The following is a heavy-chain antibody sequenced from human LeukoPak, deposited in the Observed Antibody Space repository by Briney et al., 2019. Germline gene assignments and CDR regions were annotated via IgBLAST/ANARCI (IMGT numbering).Heavy chain of an antibody. CDR2: IYYSGST. D-gene: IGHD1-26*01. Sequence: SETLSLTCTVSGGSISSYYWSWIRQPPEKGLEWIGYIYYSGSTNYNPSLKSRVTISVDTSKNQFSLKLSSVTAADTAVYYCARDRGARYYFYYWGQGTLVTVSS. V-gene: IGHV4-59*01. CDR1: GGSISSYY. CDR3: ARDRGARYYFYY. J-gene: IGHJ4*02.